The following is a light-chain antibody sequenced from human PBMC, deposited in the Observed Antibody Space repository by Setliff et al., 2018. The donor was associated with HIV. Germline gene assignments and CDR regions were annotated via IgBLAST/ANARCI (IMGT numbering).Light chain of an antibody. CDR1: SSDVGGYNY. V-gene: IGLV2-14*01. CDR2: DVS. CDR3: SSYTSSTTFLV. J-gene: IGLJ3*02. Sequence: QSALTQPASVSGSPGQSITISCTGTSSDVGGYNYVSWYQQHPGKAPKLMIYDVSKRPSGVSSRFSGSKSGNTASLTISGLQAEDEADYSCSSYTSSTTFLVFGG.